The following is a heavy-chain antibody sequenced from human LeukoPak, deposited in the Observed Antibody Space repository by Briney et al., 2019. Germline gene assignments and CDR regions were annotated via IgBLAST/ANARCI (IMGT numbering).Heavy chain of an antibody. Sequence: PGGSLRLSCAASGFTFSSYAMSWVRQAPGKGLEWVSAISGSGGSTYYADSVKGRFTISRDNSKNTLYLQMNSLRAEDTAVYYCAKDHLRCKWYCRSGSYVHFDYWGQGTLVTVSS. CDR3: AKDHLRCKWYCRSGSYVHFDY. J-gene: IGHJ4*02. D-gene: IGHD1-26*01. CDR2: ISGSGGST. CDR1: GFTFSSYA. V-gene: IGHV3-23*01.